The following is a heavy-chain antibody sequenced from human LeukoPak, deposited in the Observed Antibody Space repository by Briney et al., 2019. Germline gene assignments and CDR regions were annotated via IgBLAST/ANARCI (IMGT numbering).Heavy chain of an antibody. Sequence: SETLSLTCTVSGGSISSGSYYWSWIRQPAGKGLEWIGRIYTSGSTNYNPSLKSRVTISVDTSKNQFSLKLSSVTAADTAVYYCAREVYAIHYYYYYGMDVWGHGTTVTVSS. CDR1: GGSISSGSYY. V-gene: IGHV4-61*02. CDR3: AREVYAIHYYYYYGMDV. J-gene: IGHJ6*02. D-gene: IGHD2-8*01. CDR2: IYTSGST.